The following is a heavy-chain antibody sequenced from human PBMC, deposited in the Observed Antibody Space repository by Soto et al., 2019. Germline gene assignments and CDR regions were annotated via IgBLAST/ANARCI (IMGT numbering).Heavy chain of an antibody. J-gene: IGHJ6*02. CDR3: ARHSIYDILTGYALPDYYYYGMDV. CDR2: IYYSGST. Sequence: SETLSLTCTVSRGSISSSSYYWGRIRQPPGNGLEWIGSIYYSGSTYYNPSLKSRVTISVDTSKNQFSLKLSSVTAADTAVYYCARHSIYDILTGYALPDYYYYGMDVWGQGTTVTVSS. D-gene: IGHD3-9*01. CDR1: RGSISSSSYY. V-gene: IGHV4-39*01.